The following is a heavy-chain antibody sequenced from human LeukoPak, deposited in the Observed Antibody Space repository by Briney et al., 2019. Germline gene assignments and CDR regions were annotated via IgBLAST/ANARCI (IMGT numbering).Heavy chain of an antibody. J-gene: IGHJ4*02. Sequence: GGSLRLSCAASGFTFSSYAMNWVRQAPGKGLEWVSVISGSGDNTYYADFVKGRFTISRDNSKNTLYLQMNSLRAEDTAVYYCAISSGWFDYWGQGTLVTVSS. CDR3: AISSGWFDY. D-gene: IGHD6-19*01. CDR1: GFTFSSYA. V-gene: IGHV3-23*01. CDR2: ISGSGDNT.